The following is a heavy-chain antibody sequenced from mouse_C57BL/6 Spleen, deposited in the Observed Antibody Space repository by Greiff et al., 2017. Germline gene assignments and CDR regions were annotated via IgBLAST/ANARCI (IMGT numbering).Heavy chain of an antibody. CDR2: IDPANGNT. CDR3: ARSYYGSSWPLFAY. CDR1: GFNFTSTY. Sequence: EVKVVESVAELVRPGASVKLSCTASGFNFTSTYMHWVKQRPEQGLEWIGRIDPANGNTKYAPKFQGKATITADTSSNTAYLQLSSLTSEDTAIYYCARSYYGSSWPLFAYWGQGTLVTVSA. V-gene: IGHV14-3*01. J-gene: IGHJ3*01. D-gene: IGHD1-1*01.